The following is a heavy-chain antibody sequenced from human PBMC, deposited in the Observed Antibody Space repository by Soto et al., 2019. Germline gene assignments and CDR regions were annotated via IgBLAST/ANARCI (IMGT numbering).Heavy chain of an antibody. CDR3: ARDLLLTHYYYGMDV. CDR2: IYYSGST. Sequence: QVQLQESGPGLVKPSQTLSLTCTVSGGSISSGGYYWSWIRQHPGKGLEWIGYIYYSGSTYYNPSLKSRVTISVDTSKNQFSLKLSSVTAADTAVYYCARDLLLTHYYYGMDVWGQGTTVTVSS. CDR1: GGSISSGGYY. V-gene: IGHV4-31*03. J-gene: IGHJ6*02. D-gene: IGHD2-15*01.